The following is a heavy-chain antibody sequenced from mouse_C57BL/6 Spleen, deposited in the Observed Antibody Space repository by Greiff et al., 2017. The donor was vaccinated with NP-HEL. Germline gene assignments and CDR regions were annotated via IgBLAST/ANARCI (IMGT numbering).Heavy chain of an antibody. D-gene: IGHD1-1*01. J-gene: IGHJ1*03. CDR3: ATTVVATGYFDV. CDR2: IYPGDGDT. CDR1: GYAFSSSW. V-gene: IGHV1-82*01. Sequence: VESGASVKISCKASGYAFSSSWMNWVKQRPGKGLEWIGRIYPGDGDTNYNGKFKGKATLTADKSSSTAYMQLSSLTSEDSAVYFCATTVVATGYFDVWGTGTTVTVSS.